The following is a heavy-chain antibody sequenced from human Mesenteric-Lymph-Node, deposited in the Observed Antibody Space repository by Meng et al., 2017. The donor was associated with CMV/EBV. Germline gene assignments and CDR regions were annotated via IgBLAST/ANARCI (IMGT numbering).Heavy chain of an antibody. D-gene: IGHD5-24*01. J-gene: IGHJ4*02. V-gene: IGHV4-59*06. CDR1: GGSISSYY. CDR3: ARATGH. Sequence: SETLSLTCTVSGGSISSYYWSWIRQPPGKGLEWIGYIYYSGSTYYNPSLKSRVTISVDTSKNQFSLKLSSVTAADTAVYYCARATGHWGQGTLVTVSS. CDR2: IYYSGST.